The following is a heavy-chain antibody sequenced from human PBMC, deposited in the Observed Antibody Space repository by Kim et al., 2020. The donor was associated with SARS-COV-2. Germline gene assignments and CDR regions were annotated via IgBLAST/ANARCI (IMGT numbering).Heavy chain of an antibody. J-gene: IGHJ4*02. D-gene: IGHD6-19*01. CDR3: AREAVAGSFDY. CDR2: NT. Sequence: NTRYSQKFQGRVSITRDTSATTAYLEVSGLISEDTAVYYCAREAVAGSFDYWGQGSLVTVSS. V-gene: IGHV1-3*01.